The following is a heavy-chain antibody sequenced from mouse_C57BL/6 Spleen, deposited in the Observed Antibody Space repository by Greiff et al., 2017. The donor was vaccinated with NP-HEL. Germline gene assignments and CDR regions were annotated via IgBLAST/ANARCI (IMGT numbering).Heavy chain of an antibody. V-gene: IGHV5-9-1*02. J-gene: IGHJ4*01. CDR3: TRAGLRRDYYAMDY. Sequence: EVMLVESGEGLVKPGGSLKLSCAASGFTFSSYAMSWVRQTPEKRLEWVAYISSGGDYIYYADTVKGRFTISRDNARNTLYLQMSSLKSEDTAMYYGTRAGLRRDYYAMDYWGQGTSVTVSS. D-gene: IGHD2-4*01. CDR2: ISSGGDYI. CDR1: GFTFSSYA.